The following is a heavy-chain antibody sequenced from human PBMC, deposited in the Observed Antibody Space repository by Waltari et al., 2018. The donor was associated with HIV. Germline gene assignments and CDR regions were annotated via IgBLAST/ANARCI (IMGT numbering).Heavy chain of an antibody. V-gene: IGHV4-59*12. D-gene: IGHD3-10*01. CDR2: IYYSGTTT. Sequence: QVQLQESAPVLVQPSETLSLPGTVSGGSISSAYWSWIRQPPGKGLEWIAYIYYSGTTTNYNPSLKSRVTISVDMSKNQFSLKLTSVTAADTAVYYCARLYGSRQSRFDPWGQGTLVTASS. J-gene: IGHJ5*02. CDR3: ARLYGSRQSRFDP. CDR1: GGSISSAY.